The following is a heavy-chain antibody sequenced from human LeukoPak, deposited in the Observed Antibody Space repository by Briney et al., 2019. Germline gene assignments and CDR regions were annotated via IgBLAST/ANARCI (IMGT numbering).Heavy chain of an antibody. Sequence: PGRSLRLSCAASGFTFSSYGMHWVRQAPGKGLEWVAVIWYDGSNKYYADSVKGRFTISRDNSKNTLYLQMNSLRAEDTAVYYRARAHHCSSTSCYSRGYYYYGMDVWGQGTTVTVSS. CDR2: IWYDGSNK. D-gene: IGHD2-2*01. V-gene: IGHV3-33*01. CDR1: GFTFSSYG. CDR3: ARAHHCSSTSCYSRGYYYYGMDV. J-gene: IGHJ6*02.